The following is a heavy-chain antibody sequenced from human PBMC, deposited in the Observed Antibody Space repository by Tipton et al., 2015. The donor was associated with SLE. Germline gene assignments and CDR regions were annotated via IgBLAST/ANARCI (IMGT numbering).Heavy chain of an antibody. CDR2: ISSSSDYI. V-gene: IGHV3-21*03. CDR3: ARDARVIAALDAFDV. D-gene: IGHD6-6*01. CDR1: AFTLSVYW. Sequence: GSLRLSCAAYAFTLSVYWMHWVRQAPGKGLEWVSTISSSSDYIHYADSMKGRFTISRDNAKSSLYLQMNSLRVEDTALYYCARDARVIAALDAFDVWGQGTVVTVSS. J-gene: IGHJ3*01.